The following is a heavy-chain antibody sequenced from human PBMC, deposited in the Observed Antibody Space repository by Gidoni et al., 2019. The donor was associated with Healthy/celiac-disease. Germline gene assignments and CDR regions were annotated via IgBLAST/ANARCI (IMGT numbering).Heavy chain of an antibody. CDR1: GFPFSSYS. D-gene: IGHD3-22*01. J-gene: IGHJ3*02. Sequence: EVQLVVSGGGLVKPGGSPRLSCAASGFPFSSYSMNWVRQAPGKGLEWVSSISSSSSYIYYADSVKGRFTISRDNAKNSLYLQMNSLRAEDTAVYYCARPRVVVITNDAFDIWGQGTMVTVSS. CDR3: ARPRVVVITNDAFDI. V-gene: IGHV3-21*01. CDR2: ISSSSSYI.